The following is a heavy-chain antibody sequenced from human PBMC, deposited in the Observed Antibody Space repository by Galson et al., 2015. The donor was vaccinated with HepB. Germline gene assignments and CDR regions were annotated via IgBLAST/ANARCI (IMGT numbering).Heavy chain of an antibody. V-gene: IGHV1-18*01. J-gene: IGHJ3*02. D-gene: IGHD3-10*02. CDR2: ISANSGNT. CDR1: GYTFTRNG. Sequence: SVKVSCKASGYTFTRNGISWVRQAPGQGLEWMGWISANSGNTNYAQKLQDRVTMTTETSTSTAYMELRSLTSEDTAVYYCARDVRYAFEMWGQGTMVTVSS. CDR3: ARDVRYAFEM.